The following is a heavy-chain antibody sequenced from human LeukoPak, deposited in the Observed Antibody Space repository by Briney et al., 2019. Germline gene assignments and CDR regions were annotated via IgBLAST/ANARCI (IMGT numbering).Heavy chain of an antibody. CDR1: GGSFSGYY. Sequence: PSETLSLTCAVSGGSFSGYYWSWIRHPPGKGPELIGGINHCGSIYYNPSLKSRVTISVDTSKNQFSLKLSSVTAADTAVYYCARDFGRELRGSAWVWSTGTETTWGQGTLVTVSS. CDR3: ARDFGRELRGSAWVWSTGTETT. D-gene: IGHD1-26*01. J-gene: IGHJ4*02. CDR2: INHCGSI. V-gene: IGHV4-34*01.